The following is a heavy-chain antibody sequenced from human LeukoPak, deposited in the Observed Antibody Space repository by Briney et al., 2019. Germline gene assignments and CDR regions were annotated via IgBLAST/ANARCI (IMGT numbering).Heavy chain of an antibody. V-gene: IGHV5-51*01. CDR2: IYPGDSDT. CDR3: VRPQFSSTLDWVFDY. J-gene: IGHJ4*02. Sequence: GESLKISCKGSGYSFTSYWIGWVRQMPGKGLEWMGVIYPGDSDTRYRPSFQGQVTISADKSISTAYLQWSSLKASDTAVYYCVRPQFSSTLDWVFDYWGQGTLVTVSS. D-gene: IGHD6-6*01. CDR1: GYSFTSYW.